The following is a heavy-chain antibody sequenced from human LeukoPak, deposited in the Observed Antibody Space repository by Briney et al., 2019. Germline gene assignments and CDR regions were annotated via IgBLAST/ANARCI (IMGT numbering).Heavy chain of an antibody. D-gene: IGHD6-19*01. CDR3: AKMKGIAVAAINGAFDI. V-gene: IGHV3-9*01. CDR2: ISWNSGSI. J-gene: IGHJ3*02. Sequence: GGSLRLSCAASGFTFDDYAMHWVRQAPGKGLEWVSGISWNSGSIGYADSVKGRFTISRDNAKNSLYLQMNSLRAEDTALYYCAKMKGIAVAAINGAFDIWGQGTMVTVSS. CDR1: GFTFDDYA.